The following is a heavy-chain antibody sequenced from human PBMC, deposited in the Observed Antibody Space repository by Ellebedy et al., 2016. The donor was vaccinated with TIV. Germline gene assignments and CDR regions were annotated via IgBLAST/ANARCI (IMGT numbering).Heavy chain of an antibody. Sequence: AASVKVSCKASGYTFSNYFVHWVRQAPGQGLEWMGIINPSSGSTTYAQKFQGRVTMTEDTSTDTAYMELSSLRSEDTAVYYCATVGGGYSYGYAGPDFDYWGQGTLVTVSS. D-gene: IGHD5-18*01. V-gene: IGHV1-46*01. CDR1: GYTFSNYF. CDR3: ATVGGGYSYGYAGPDFDY. J-gene: IGHJ4*02. CDR2: INPSSGST.